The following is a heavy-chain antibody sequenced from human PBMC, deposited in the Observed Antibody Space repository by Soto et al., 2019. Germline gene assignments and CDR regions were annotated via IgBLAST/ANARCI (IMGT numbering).Heavy chain of an antibody. V-gene: IGHV3-33*01. CDR2: IWYDGSNK. CDR3: ARDINYYDSIGYYWGTPDFDY. J-gene: IGHJ4*02. Sequence: QVQLVESGGGVVQPGRSLRLSCAASGFTFSRYGMHWVRQAPGKGLECVAVIWYDGSNKYYADSVKGRFTISRDNSKNTLYLQMNSLRAEDTAVYYCARDINYYDSIGYYWGTPDFDYWGEVTLVTVSS. D-gene: IGHD3-22*01. CDR1: GFTFSRYG.